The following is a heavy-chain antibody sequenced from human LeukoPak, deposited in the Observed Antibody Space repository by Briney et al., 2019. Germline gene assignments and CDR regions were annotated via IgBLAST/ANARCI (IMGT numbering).Heavy chain of an antibody. CDR3: ARHDILTGYYPSFDY. CDR2: INSDGSST. Sequence: GGSLRLSCGASGFSFSDYAMHWVRQAPGKGLVWVSRINSDGSSTSYADSVKGRFTISRDNAKNTLYLQMNSLRAEDTAVYYCARHDILTGYYPSFDYWGQGTLVTVSS. V-gene: IGHV3-74*01. CDR1: GFSFSDYA. D-gene: IGHD3-9*01. J-gene: IGHJ4*02.